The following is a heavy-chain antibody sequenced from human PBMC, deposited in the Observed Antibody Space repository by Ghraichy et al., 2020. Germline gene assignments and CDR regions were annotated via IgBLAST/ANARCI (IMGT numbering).Heavy chain of an antibody. Sequence: GSLSLTCAVYGGSFSGYYWSWIRQPPGKGLEWIGEINHSGSTNYNPSLKSRVTISVDTSKNQFSLKLSSVTAADTAVYYCARGQDYDFWSGYYTGSSGEIDYWGQGTQVTVSS. CDR2: INHSGST. J-gene: IGHJ4*02. D-gene: IGHD3-3*01. CDR3: ARGQDYDFWSGYYTGSSGEIDY. V-gene: IGHV4-34*01. CDR1: GGSFSGYY.